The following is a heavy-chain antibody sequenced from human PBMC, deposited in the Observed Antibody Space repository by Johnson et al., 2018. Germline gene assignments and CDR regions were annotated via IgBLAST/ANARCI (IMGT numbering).Heavy chain of an antibody. V-gene: IGHV4-59*01. CDR1: GGSISSYY. CDR3: AGEWKGGRPGEKAFVI. J-gene: IGHJ3*02. Sequence: QVQLQESGPGLVKPSETLSLTCTVSGGSISSYYWSWIRQPPGKGLEWIGYIYYSGGTNYNPSLKSRVTISVDTSKNQVSLKLSSVTAADTAVYNCAGEWKGGRPGEKAFVIWGQGTMVTVSS. D-gene: IGHD3-16*01. CDR2: IYYSGGT.